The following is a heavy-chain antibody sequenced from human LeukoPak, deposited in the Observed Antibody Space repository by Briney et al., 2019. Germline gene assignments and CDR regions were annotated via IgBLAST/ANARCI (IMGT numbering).Heavy chain of an antibody. CDR3: AKDPYVYYGDYSIR. D-gene: IGHD4-17*01. V-gene: IGHV4-39*07. J-gene: IGHJ4*02. CDR2: KYYSGST. CDR1: GGSMTTRNYY. Sequence: IPSETLSLTCAVSGGSMTTRNYYWGWIRQPPGKGLEWIGHKYYSGSTYYNPSLKSRVSISVDTTIYQFSLNLSSVTAADTAVYYCAKDPYVYYGDYSIRWGQGTLVIVSS.